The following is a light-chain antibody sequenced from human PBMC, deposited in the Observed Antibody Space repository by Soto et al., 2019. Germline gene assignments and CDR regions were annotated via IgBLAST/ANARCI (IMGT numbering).Light chain of an antibody. CDR2: GAS. V-gene: IGKV3-15*01. J-gene: IGKJ5*01. Sequence: EKVMTQSPATLSVAPGGRATLSCRASQSVSSNLAWYQQTPGQAPRLLIYGASTRATGIPARFSGSGSGTEFTLTISSLQSEDFAVYYCQQYNNWPFTFGQGTRREIK. CDR1: QSVSSN. CDR3: QQYNNWPFT.